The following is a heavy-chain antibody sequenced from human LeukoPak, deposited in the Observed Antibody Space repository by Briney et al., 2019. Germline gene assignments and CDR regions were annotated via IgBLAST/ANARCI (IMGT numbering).Heavy chain of an antibody. CDR2: IYHSGST. CDR3: ARVVPAAMGTFDY. CDR1: GGSISSSNW. Sequence: SGTLSLTYAVSGGSISSSNWWSWVRQPPGKGLEWIGEIYHSGSTNYNPSLKSRVTISVDKSKNQFSLKLSSVTAADTAVYYCARVVPAAMGTFDYWGQGTLVTVSS. D-gene: IGHD2-2*01. V-gene: IGHV4-4*02. J-gene: IGHJ4*02.